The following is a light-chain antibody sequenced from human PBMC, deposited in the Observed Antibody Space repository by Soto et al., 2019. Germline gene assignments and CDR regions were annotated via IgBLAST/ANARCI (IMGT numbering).Light chain of an antibody. CDR3: QQRTKWRT. CDR2: DTS. J-gene: IGKJ1*01. CDR1: ESTTSS. Sequence: EVGLTQSPATLSLFPGERATLSCRASESTTSSLAWYQQKPGQAPRVLIYDTSTRATGIPARFSGSGSGTDFTLSISSLEPEDFAVYYCQQRTKWRTFGQGTKVDI. V-gene: IGKV3-11*01.